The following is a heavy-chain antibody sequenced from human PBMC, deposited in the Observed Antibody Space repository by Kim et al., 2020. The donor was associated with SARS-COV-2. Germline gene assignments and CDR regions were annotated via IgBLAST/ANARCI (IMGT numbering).Heavy chain of an antibody. J-gene: IGHJ4*01. CDR1: GFTFSSYG. V-gene: IGHV3-30*18. CDR3: AKDRREYGYGYNYFDF. CDR2: ISYDGSNK. D-gene: IGHD5-18*01. Sequence: GGSLRLSCAASGFTFSSYGMHWVRQAPGKGLEWVAVISYDGSNKYYADSVKGRFTISRDNSKNTLYLQMNSLRAEDTAVYYCAKDRREYGYGYNYFDFWGQGTMVTVSS.